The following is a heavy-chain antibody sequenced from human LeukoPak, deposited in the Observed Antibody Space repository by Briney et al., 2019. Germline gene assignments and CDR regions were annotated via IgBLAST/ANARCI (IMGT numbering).Heavy chain of an antibody. CDR3: AKEVRGSSWTGFDY. D-gene: IGHD6-13*01. Sequence: PXGSXXLSCAXSGFTFXXXSVHWXRXPPGKXLEGVSLISKGGDRTYYADSVEGRFTISRDNSKNSLFLQMTSLRTDDTALYYCAKEVRGSSWTGFDYWGQGTLVTVSS. CDR1: GFTFXXXS. CDR2: ISKGGDRT. J-gene: IGHJ4*02. V-gene: IGHV3-43*01.